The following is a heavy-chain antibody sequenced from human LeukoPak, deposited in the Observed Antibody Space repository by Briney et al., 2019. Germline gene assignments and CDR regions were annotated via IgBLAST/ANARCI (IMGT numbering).Heavy chain of an antibody. Sequence: WESLSLTCAASGFTFSSNTMNWVRQAPGKGLEWVSAISGSGSSTYYSDPVKGRFTIFSNNSNNMLYPQMHSPRADAAAVYYSAKYLYTAMVGHWGQGSLVTVSS. D-gene: IGHD5-18*01. CDR1: GFTFSSNT. CDR3: AKYLYTAMVGH. J-gene: IGHJ4*02. V-gene: IGHV3-23*01. CDR2: ISGSGSST.